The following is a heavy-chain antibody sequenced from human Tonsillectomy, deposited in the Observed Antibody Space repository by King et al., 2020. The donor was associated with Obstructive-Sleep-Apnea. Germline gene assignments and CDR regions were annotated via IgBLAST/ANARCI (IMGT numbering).Heavy chain of an antibody. J-gene: IGHJ3*02. D-gene: IGHD3-22*01. V-gene: IGHV6-1*01. CDR3: ARVLYDTSWSTFDI. Sequence: VQLQQSGPGLVKPSQTLSLTCAISGDSVSSKSVAWNWIRQSPSRGLEWLGRIFYRSKGYRDYAVSVKSRITINPDTFRNQFSLQLNSVTPEDTAVYSCARVLYDTSWSTFDIWGQGTMVTVSS. CDR1: GDSVSSKSVA. CDR2: IFYRSKGYR.